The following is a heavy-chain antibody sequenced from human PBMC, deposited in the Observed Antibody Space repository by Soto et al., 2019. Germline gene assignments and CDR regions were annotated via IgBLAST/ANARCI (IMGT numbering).Heavy chain of an antibody. D-gene: IGHD1-26*01. Sequence: QVQLVESGGGVVQPGRSLRLSCAGSGFTFSSYGMQWVRQAPGKGLEWVAVIWYDRSNKYYADSVKGRFTISRDNSKNTLYLQMNSLRAEDTAVYYCARVIVGATHFDYWGKGTLVTVSS. J-gene: IGHJ4*02. CDR1: GFTFSSYG. V-gene: IGHV3-33*01. CDR2: IWYDRSNK. CDR3: ARVIVGATHFDY.